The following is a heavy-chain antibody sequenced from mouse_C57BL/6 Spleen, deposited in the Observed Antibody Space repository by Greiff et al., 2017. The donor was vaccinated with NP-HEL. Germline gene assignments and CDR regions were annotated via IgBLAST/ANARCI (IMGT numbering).Heavy chain of an antibody. J-gene: IGHJ1*03. V-gene: IGHV1-50*01. D-gene: IGHD3-3*01. CDR1: GYTFTSYW. CDR2: IDPSDSYT. Sequence: QVQLQQPGAELVKPGASVKLSCKASGYTFTSYWMQWVKQRPGQGLEWIGEIDPSDSYTNYNQKFKGKATLTVDTSSSTAYMQLSSLTSEDSAVYYCASKRALSLEGYFDVWGTGTTVTVSS. CDR3: ASKRALSLEGYFDV.